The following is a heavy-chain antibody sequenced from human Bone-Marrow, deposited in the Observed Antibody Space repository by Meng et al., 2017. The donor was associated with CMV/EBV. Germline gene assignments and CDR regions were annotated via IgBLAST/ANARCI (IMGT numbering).Heavy chain of an antibody. CDR1: GFTFSSYD. CDR3: ARGPRFGELFD. D-gene: IGHD3-10*01. V-gene: IGHV3-13*01. Sequence: GESLKISCAACGFTFSSYDMHWVRQATGKGLEWVSAIGTAGDTYYPGSVKGRFTISRDNAKNSLYLRINSLRAEDTAVYYCARGPRFGELFDWGQGTLVTVPS. CDR2: IGTAGDT. J-gene: IGHJ4*02.